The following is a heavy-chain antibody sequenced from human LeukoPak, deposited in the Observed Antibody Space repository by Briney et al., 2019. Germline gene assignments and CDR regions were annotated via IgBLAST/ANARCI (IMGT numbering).Heavy chain of an antibody. J-gene: IGHJ3*02. CDR2: ISGSGSTI. CDR3: ARWGRDLDAFDI. V-gene: IGHV3-48*03. Sequence: PGGSLRLSCAASGFTFSTYEMHWVRQAPGKGLEWVSYISGSGSTIYYADSVKGRFIISRDNAKNSLILQMNSLRAEDTAVYYCARWGRDLDAFDIWGQGTMVTVSS. CDR1: GFTFSTYE. D-gene: IGHD3-16*01.